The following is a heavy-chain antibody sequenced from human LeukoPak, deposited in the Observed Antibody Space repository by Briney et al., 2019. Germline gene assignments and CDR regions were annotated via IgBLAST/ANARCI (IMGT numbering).Heavy chain of an antibody. CDR2: SRTSNGRT. CDR1: GYTFTSYD. CDR3: ARHYDYVWEY. J-gene: IGHJ4*02. Sequence: GASVKVSCKTSGYTFTSYDITWVRQAPGQGLEWMGWSRTSNGRTNYAQKFQGRVTMTTDTSTSTACMELRSLRSDDTAVYYCARHYDYVWEYWGQGTLVTVSS. V-gene: IGHV1-18*01. D-gene: IGHD3-16*01.